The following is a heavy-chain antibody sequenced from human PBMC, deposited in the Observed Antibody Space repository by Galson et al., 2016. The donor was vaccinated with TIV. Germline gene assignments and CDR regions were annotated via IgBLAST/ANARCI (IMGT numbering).Heavy chain of an antibody. V-gene: IGHV1-18*01. CDR2: ISTNNGKT. CDR3: ARDIMVRGVSHYYYGMDV. Sequence: SVKVSCKASGYTFINYGISWVRQAPGQGLEWMGWISTNNGKTNFAQKLQGRVSMTTDTSTSTAYMELRGLRSDDTAFYYCARDIMVRGVSHYYYGMDVWGQGVLVTVSS. J-gene: IGHJ6*02. D-gene: IGHD3-10*01. CDR1: GYTFINYG.